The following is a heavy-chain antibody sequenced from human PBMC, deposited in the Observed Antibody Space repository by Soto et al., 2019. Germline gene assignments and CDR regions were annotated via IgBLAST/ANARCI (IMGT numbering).Heavy chain of an antibody. CDR2: IYYSGST. CDR3: AREGGAKEYSSSWANWFDP. CDR1: GGSISSGDYY. V-gene: IGHV4-30-4*01. D-gene: IGHD6-13*01. J-gene: IGHJ5*02. Sequence: SETLSLTCTVSGGSISSGDYYWSWIRQPPGKGLEWIGYIYYSGSTYYNPSLKSRVTISVDTSKNQFSLKLSSVTAADTAVYYCAREGGAKEYSSSWANWFDPWGQGTLVTVSS.